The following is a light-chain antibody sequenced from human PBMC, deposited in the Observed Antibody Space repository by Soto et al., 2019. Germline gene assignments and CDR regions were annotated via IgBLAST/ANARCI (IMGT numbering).Light chain of an antibody. V-gene: IGKV1-5*03. CDR2: KAS. CDR1: QTISSL. Sequence: DIQMTQSPSTLSASVGDRVTITCRASQTISSLLAWYQQKPGKAPKLLIYKASSLESGVPSRFSGSESGAEPTLTISRLQPDDFASYYCVQYQSYPYTFGGGTKVDIK. J-gene: IGKJ4*01. CDR3: VQYQSYPYT.